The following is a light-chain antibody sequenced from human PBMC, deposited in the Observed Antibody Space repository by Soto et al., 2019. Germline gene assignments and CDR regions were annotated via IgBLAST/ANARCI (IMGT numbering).Light chain of an antibody. CDR1: SSDVGGYNY. V-gene: IGLV2-14*01. CDR2: EVN. J-gene: IGLJ3*02. Sequence: QSALTQPASVSGSLGQSITISCTGTSSDVGGYNYVSWYQQHPDKVPKLMIYEVNNRPSGVSNRFSGSKSANTASLTISGLQADDEADYYCSSFTSISTQVFGGGTKLTVL. CDR3: SSFTSISTQV.